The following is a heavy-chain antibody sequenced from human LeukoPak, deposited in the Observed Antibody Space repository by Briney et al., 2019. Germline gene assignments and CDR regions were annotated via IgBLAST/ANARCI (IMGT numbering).Heavy chain of an antibody. CDR3: VRGNDYGGPHY. V-gene: IGHV3-48*01. J-gene: IGHJ4*02. CDR2: ISSSSSTI. D-gene: IGHD4-23*01. CDR1: GFTFSSHS. Sequence: GGSLRLSCAASGFTFSSHSMNWVRQAPGKGLEWVSYISSSSSTIYYADSVKGRFTISRDNAKNSLFLQMNSLRAEDAAVYYCVRGNDYGGPHYWGQGTLVTVSS.